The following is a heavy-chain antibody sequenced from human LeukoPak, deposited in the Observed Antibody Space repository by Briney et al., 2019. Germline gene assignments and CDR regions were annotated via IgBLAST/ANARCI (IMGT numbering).Heavy chain of an antibody. J-gene: IGHJ6*03. CDR3: AREGRVNYGDYGYFHYYMDV. Sequence: SGTLSLTCAVSGGSISSSNWWSWVRQPPGKGLEWIGEIYHSGSTNYNPSLKSRVTISVDKSKNQFSLKLRSVTAADAAVYYCAREGRVNYGDYGYFHYYMDVWGKGTTVTISS. CDR2: IYHSGST. V-gene: IGHV4-4*02. CDR1: GGSISSSNW. D-gene: IGHD4-17*01.